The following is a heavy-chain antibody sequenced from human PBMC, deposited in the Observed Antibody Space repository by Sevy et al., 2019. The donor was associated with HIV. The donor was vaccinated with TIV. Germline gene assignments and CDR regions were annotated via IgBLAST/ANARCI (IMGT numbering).Heavy chain of an antibody. D-gene: IGHD3-10*01. CDR3: ARGRSDPRADSFDY. Sequence: GGSLRLSCAASGFTFNIYSMNWVRQTPGKGLEWVSSISGSSSYIFYADSVKGRFTISRDNAKNTLYLQMNSLRAEDTAVYYGARGRSDPRADSFDYWGQGTLVTVSS. J-gene: IGHJ4*02. CDR2: ISGSSSYI. CDR1: GFTFNIYS. V-gene: IGHV3-21*01.